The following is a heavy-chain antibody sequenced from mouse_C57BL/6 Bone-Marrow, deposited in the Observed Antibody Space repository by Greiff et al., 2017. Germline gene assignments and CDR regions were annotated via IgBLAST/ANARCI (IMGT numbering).Heavy chain of an antibody. Sequence: QVQLQQSGAELVKPGASVKISCKASGYAFSSYWMNWVKQRPGKGLEWIGQIYPGDGDTNYNGKFKGKATLTADKSSSTAYMQLSILTSEDSAVYFCARKHYGSSGYAMDYWGQGTSVTVSS. D-gene: IGHD1-1*01. CDR2: IYPGDGDT. CDR3: ARKHYGSSGYAMDY. J-gene: IGHJ4*01. CDR1: GYAFSSYW. V-gene: IGHV1-80*01.